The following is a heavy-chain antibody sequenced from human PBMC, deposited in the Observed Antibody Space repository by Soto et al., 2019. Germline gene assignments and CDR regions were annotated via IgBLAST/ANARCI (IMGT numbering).Heavy chain of an antibody. J-gene: IGHJ5*02. CDR3: ARDQGVVVTADNWFDP. D-gene: IGHD2-21*02. V-gene: IGHV4-4*07. CDR2: IFSSGST. CDR1: GGSITDYS. Sequence: PSETLSLTCTVSGGSITDYSWVWIRQPAGKGLEWIRRIFSSGSTNYNPSLKGRITMSLDTSKNQFSLKLNSATATDTAVYFCARDQGVVVTADNWFDPWGQGILVTVSS.